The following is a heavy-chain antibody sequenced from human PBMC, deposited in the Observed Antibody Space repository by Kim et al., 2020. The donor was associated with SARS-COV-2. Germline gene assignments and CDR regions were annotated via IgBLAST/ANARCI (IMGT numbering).Heavy chain of an antibody. D-gene: IGHD3-10*01. J-gene: IGHJ6*02. Sequence: GGSLRLSCAASGFIFSTYAMSWVRQAPGKGLEWVSVISGSGGTTYYADSVKGRFTISRDNSKNTLYLQMNSLRADDTALYYCAKDLVWFGESRLYGLDLWVQGSTVTVS. CDR2: ISGSGGTT. CDR1: GFIFSTYA. CDR3: AKDLVWFGESRLYGLDL. V-gene: IGHV3-23*01.